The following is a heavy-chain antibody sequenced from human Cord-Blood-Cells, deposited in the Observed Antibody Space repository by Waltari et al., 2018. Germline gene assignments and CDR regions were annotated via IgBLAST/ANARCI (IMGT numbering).Heavy chain of an antibody. J-gene: IGHJ5*02. V-gene: IGHV1-2*02. CDR3: ARGGIAAAGTHGTWFDP. CDR2: INPNSGGT. CDR1: GYTCTGYY. D-gene: IGHD6-13*01. Sequence: QVQRVQSGAEVKKLGASVNVSCTASGYTCTGYYIHWVRKAAAQGLEWMGWINPNSGGTNYAQKCQGRVTMTRDTSISTAYMELSRLRSDDTAVYYCARGGIAAAGTHGTWFDPWGQGTLVTVSS.